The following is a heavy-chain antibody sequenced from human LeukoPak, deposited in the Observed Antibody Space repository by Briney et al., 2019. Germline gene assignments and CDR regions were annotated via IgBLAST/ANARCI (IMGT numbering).Heavy chain of an antibody. CDR1: GFTFSTYA. V-gene: IGHV3-23*01. Sequence: GGALRLSCAASGFTFSTYAMSWVRQAPGKGLEWVSAISGAGGSTYYADSVKGRFTISRDNSKNTLYLQMNSVRDEDTAVYYCAKESSRYIRAPNWFDPWGQGTLVTVSS. CDR3: AKESSRYIRAPNWFDP. CDR2: ISGAGGST. J-gene: IGHJ5*02. D-gene: IGHD6-25*01.